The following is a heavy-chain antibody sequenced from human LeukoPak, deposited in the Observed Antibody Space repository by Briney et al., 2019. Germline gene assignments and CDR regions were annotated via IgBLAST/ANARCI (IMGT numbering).Heavy chain of an antibody. CDR2: INHSGST. D-gene: IGHD1-26*01. CDR1: GGSFSGYY. J-gene: IGHJ4*02. V-gene: IGHV4-34*01. CDR3: ARGEWELGY. Sequence: PSETLSLTCAVYGGSFSGYYWSWIRQPPGKGLEWIGEINHSGSTNYNPSLKGRVTISVDTSKNQFSLKLSSVTAADTAVYYCARGEWELGYWGQGTLVTVSS.